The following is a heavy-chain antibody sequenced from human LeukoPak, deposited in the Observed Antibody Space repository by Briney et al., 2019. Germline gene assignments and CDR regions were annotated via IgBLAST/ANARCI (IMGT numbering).Heavy chain of an antibody. CDR3: ARMKAAPYYYYYMDV. V-gene: IGHV1-8*01. J-gene: IGHJ6*03. D-gene: IGHD6-13*01. Sequence: ASVKVSCKASGYTFTSYAISWVRQAPGQGLEWMGWMNPNSGNTGYAQKFQGRVTMTRNTSISTAYMELSSLRSEDTAVYYCARMKAAPYYYYYMDVWGKGTTVTISS. CDR2: MNPNSGNT. CDR1: GYTFTSYA.